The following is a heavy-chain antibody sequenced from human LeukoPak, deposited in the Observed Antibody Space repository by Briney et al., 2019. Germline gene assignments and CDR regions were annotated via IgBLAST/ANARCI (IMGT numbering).Heavy chain of an antibody. J-gene: IGHJ4*02. V-gene: IGHV5-51*01. D-gene: IGHD3-22*01. CDR2: IYPGDSET. CDR1: GYRFTNYW. Sequence: GESLKISCKASGYRFTNYWIGWVRQMPGKGLEWMGIIYPGDSETTYSPSFQGQVTISADKSITTAYLQWSSLKASDTAMYYCARHHFDSSSHQRYYLDNWGQGTLVTVSS. CDR3: ARHHFDSSSHQRYYLDN.